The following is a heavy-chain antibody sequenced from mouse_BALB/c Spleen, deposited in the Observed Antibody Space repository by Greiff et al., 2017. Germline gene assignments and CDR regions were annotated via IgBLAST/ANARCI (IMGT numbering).Heavy chain of an antibody. D-gene: IGHD1-2*01. J-gene: IGHJ1*01. CDR2: IYPGNVNT. CDR1: GYTFTSYY. Sequence: VQVVESGPELVKPGASVRISCKASGYTFTSYYIHWVKQRPGQGLEWIGWIYPGNVNTKYNEKFKGKATLTADKSSSTAYMQLSSLTSEDSAVYFCARPLYYGYNYWYFDVWGAGTTVTVSS. V-gene: IGHV1S56*01. CDR3: ARPLYYGYNYWYFDV.